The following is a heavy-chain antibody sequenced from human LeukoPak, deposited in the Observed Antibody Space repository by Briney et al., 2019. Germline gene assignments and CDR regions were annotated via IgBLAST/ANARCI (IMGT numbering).Heavy chain of an antibody. J-gene: IGHJ6*02. V-gene: IGHV4-30-4*01. CDR2: IYYSGST. CDR3: ASTCGGDCYSGYYYGMDV. CDR1: GGSISSGDYY. D-gene: IGHD2-21*02. Sequence: SETLSLTCTVSGGSISSGDYYWSWIRQPPRKGLEWIGYIYYSGSTYYNPSLKSRVTISVDTSKNQFSLKLSSVTAADTAVYYCASTCGGDCYSGYYYGMDVWGQGTTVTVSS.